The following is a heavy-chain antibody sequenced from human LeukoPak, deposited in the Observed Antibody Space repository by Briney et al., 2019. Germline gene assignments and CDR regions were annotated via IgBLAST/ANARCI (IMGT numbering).Heavy chain of an antibody. CDR1: GGTFSSYA. D-gene: IGHD2-2*01. J-gene: IGHJ3*02. Sequence: GASVKLSCKASGGTFSSYAISWVQQAPGQGLEWMGGIIPIFGTVNYAQKFQGRVTITADESTSTAYMELSSLRSEDTAVYYCARDSRLIIPADDAFDIWGQGTMVTVSS. V-gene: IGHV1-69*13. CDR3: ARDSRLIIPADDAFDI. CDR2: IIPIFGTV.